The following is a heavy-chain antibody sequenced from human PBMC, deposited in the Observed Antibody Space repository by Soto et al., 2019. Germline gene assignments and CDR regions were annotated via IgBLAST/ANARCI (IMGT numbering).Heavy chain of an antibody. J-gene: IGHJ4*02. CDR1: GFTVSSNY. Sequence: GGSLRLSCAASGFTVSSNYMSWVRQAPGKGLEWVSVIYSGGSTYYADSVKDRFTISRDNSKNTLYLQMNSLRAEDTAVYYCAREDSIIIPAVSDFWGQGTLVTVSS. D-gene: IGHD3-22*01. CDR3: AREDSIIIPAVSDF. CDR2: IYSGGST. V-gene: IGHV3-53*01.